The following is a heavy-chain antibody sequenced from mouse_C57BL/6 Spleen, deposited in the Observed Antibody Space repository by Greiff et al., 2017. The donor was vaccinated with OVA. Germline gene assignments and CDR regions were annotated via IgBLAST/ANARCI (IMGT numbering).Heavy chain of an antibody. CDR2: IYPGDGDT. J-gene: IGHJ4*01. Sequence: LQESGPELVKPGASVKISCKASGYAFSSSWMNWVKQRPGKGLEWIGRIYPGDGDTNYNGKFKGKATLTADKSSSTAYMQLSSLTSEDSAVYFCARRAMDYWGQGTSVTVSS. CDR3: ARRAMDY. CDR1: GYAFSSSW. V-gene: IGHV1-82*01.